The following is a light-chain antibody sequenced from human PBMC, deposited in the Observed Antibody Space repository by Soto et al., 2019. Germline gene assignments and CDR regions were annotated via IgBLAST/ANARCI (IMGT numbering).Light chain of an antibody. V-gene: IGKV3-11*01. Sequence: EIVLTQSPATLSLSPGERATLSCRASQNVGNDLAWNHQKRGQAPRLLIYSPSNRATGIPARFSGSGSGTDFTLTISSLEPEDFAAYYCQQRSNWPPTFGGGTKVEIK. J-gene: IGKJ4*01. CDR2: SPS. CDR3: QQRSNWPPT. CDR1: QNVGND.